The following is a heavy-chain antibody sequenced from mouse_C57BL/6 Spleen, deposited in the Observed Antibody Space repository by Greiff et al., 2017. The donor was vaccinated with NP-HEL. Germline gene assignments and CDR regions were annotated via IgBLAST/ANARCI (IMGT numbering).Heavy chain of an antibody. CDR1: GYTFTSYW. V-gene: IGHV1-55*01. Sequence: QVQLQQPGAELVKPGASVKMSCKASGYTFTSYWITWVKRRPGQGLEWIGDIYPGSGSTNYNEKFKSKATLTVDTSSSTAYMQLSSLTSEDSAVYYCARIVAYDDYDGYAMDYWGQGTSVTVSS. CDR3: ARIVAYDDYDGYAMDY. D-gene: IGHD2-4*01. J-gene: IGHJ4*01. CDR2: IYPGSGST.